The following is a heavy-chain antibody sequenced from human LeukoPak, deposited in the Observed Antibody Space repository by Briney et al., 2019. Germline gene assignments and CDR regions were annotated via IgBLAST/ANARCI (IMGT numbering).Heavy chain of an antibody. CDR2: IYHSGST. CDR1: GGSISSGGYY. V-gene: IGHV4-30-2*01. Sequence: PSQTLSLTCTVSGGSISSGGYYWSWIRQPPGKGLEWIGYIYHSGSTYYNPSLKSRVTISVDRSKNQFSLKLSSVTAADTAVYYCARLRVVTYYYYMDVWGKGTTVTVSS. J-gene: IGHJ6*03. CDR3: ARLRVVTYYYYMDV. D-gene: IGHD3-3*01.